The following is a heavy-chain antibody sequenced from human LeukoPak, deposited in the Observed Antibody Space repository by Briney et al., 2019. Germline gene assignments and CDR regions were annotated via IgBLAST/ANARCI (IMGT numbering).Heavy chain of an antibody. Sequence: PSETLSLTCTVSGGSISSGDYYWSWIRQPPGKGLEWIGYIYYSGSTYYNPSLKGRVTISVDTSKNQFSLKLSSVTAADTAVYYCAGAGLGYCSSTSCPRWDYWGQGTLVTVSS. CDR2: IYYSGST. CDR3: AGAGLGYCSSTSCPRWDY. J-gene: IGHJ4*02. V-gene: IGHV4-30-4*01. CDR1: GGSISSGDYY. D-gene: IGHD2-2*01.